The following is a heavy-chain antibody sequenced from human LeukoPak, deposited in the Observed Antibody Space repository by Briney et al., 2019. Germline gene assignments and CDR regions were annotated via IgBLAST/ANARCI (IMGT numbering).Heavy chain of an antibody. D-gene: IGHD6-13*01. J-gene: IGHJ5*02. CDR2: IYYSGST. V-gene: IGHV4-59*01. CDR1: GGSISSYY. CDR3: ARGPGIAAAGIDP. Sequence: SETLSLTCTVSGGSISSYYWSWIRQPPGKGLEWIGYIYYSGSTNYNPSLKSRVTISVDTSKNQFSLRLRSVTAADTAVYYCARGPGIAAAGIDPWGQGTLVTVSS.